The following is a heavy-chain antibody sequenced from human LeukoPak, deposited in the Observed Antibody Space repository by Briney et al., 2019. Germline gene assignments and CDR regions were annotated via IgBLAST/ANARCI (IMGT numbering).Heavy chain of an antibody. CDR2: INPNSGGT. D-gene: IGHD4/OR15-4a*01. CDR1: GYTFTRYY. Sequence: ASVNVSCKASGYTFTRYYIHWVGQAPGQGLEWMGWINPNSGGTNYAQKLQGRVTMTRDTSISTAYMELSRLRSDDTAVYYCARDTLNVRVLHGWYYGMDVWGQGTTVTVSS. J-gene: IGHJ6*02. V-gene: IGHV1-2*02. CDR3: ARDTLNVRVLHGWYYGMDV.